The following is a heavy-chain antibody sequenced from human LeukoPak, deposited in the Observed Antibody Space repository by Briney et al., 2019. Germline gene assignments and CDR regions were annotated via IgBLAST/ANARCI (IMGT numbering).Heavy chain of an antibody. V-gene: IGHV3-11*01. CDR2: ISSSGSTI. Sequence: GGSLRLSCAASGFTFSDYYMSWIRQAPGKGLEWVSYISSSGSTIYYADSVKGRFTISRDNAKNSLYLQMNSLRAEDTAVYYCVDGKMWWNSYYYYGMDVWGQGTTVTVS. D-gene: IGHD2-21*01. CDR3: VDGKMWWNSYYYYGMDV. CDR1: GFTFSDYY. J-gene: IGHJ6*02.